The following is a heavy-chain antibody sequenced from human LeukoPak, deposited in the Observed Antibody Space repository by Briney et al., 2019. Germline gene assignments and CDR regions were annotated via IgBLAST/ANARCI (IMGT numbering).Heavy chain of an antibody. CDR3: ARGDSSGRQYFQH. CDR2: IYYSGST. Sequence: SETLSLTCTVSGGSISSSSYYWGWIRQPPGKGLEWIGSIYYSGSTYYNPSLKSRVTISVDTSKNQFSLKLSSVTAADTAVYYCARGDSSGRQYFQHWGQGTLVTVSS. CDR1: GGSISSSSYY. V-gene: IGHV4-39*07. J-gene: IGHJ1*01. D-gene: IGHD3-22*01.